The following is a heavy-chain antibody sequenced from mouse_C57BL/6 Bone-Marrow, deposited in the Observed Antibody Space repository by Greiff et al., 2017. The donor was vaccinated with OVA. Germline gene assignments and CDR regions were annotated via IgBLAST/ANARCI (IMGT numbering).Heavy chain of an antibody. D-gene: IGHD2-4*01. J-gene: IGHJ2*01. CDR1: GYTFTDYY. CDR3: ARGGLRRGY. Sequence: QVQLQQSGAELVRPGASVKLSCKASGYTFTDYYINWVKQRPGQGLEWIARIYPGSGNTYYNEKFKGKATLTAEKSSSTAYMQLSSLTSEDSAVYFCARGGLRRGYWGQGTTLTVSS. V-gene: IGHV1-76*01. CDR2: IYPGSGNT.